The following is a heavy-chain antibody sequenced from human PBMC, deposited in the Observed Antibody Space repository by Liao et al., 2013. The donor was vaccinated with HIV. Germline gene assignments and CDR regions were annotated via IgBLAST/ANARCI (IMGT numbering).Heavy chain of an antibody. CDR2: INHSGST. V-gene: IGHV4-34*01. CDR1: GGSFSGYY. J-gene: IGHJ4*02. D-gene: IGHD5-18*01. Sequence: QVQLQQWGAGLLKPSETLSLTCAVYGGSFSGYYWSWIRQPPGKGLEWIGEINHSGSTNNNPSLKSRVTISVDTSKNQFSLKLSSVTAADTAVYYCARGRWIQLWLRGTLFDYWGQGTLVTVSS. CDR3: ARGRWIQLWLRGTLFDY.